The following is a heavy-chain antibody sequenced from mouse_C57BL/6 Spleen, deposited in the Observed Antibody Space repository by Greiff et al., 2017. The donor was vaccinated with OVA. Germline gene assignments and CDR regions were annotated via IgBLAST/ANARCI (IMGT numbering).Heavy chain of an antibody. CDR3: TGGSSYGDWFAY. V-gene: IGHV1-5*01. CDR1: GYTFTSYW. D-gene: IGHD1-1*01. J-gene: IGHJ3*01. CDR2: IYPGNSDT. Sequence: VQLKQSGTVLARPGASVKMSCKTSGYTFTSYWMHWVKQRPGQGLEWIGAIYPGNSDTSYNQKFKGKAKLTAVTSASTAYMELSSLTNEDSAVYYCTGGSSYGDWFAYWGQGTLVTVSA.